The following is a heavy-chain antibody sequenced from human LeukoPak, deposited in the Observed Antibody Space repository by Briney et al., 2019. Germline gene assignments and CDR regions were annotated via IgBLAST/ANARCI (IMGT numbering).Heavy chain of an antibody. Sequence: SETLPLTCTVSGGSINFYYWSWIRQPAGKGLEWIGRIYSTGSTNYSPSLKSRVTMSVDKSKSQISLNLSSVTAADTAVYYCARGIADPYSFDSWGQGTLVTVSS. CDR2: IYSTGST. CDR3: ARGIADPYSFDS. D-gene: IGHD6-13*01. J-gene: IGHJ4*02. V-gene: IGHV4-4*07. CDR1: GGSINFYY.